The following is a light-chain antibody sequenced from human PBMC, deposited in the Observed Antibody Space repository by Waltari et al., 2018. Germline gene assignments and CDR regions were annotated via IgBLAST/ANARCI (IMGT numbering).Light chain of an antibody. J-gene: IGKJ3*01. CDR3: QQGSRYPFT. CDR1: QGISSY. V-gene: IGKV1-16*01. CDR2: YAS. Sequence: DIQMTHSPASLSASVGYRGTITCRASQGISSYLNWYQQKPENYPKLLIYYASSLASGDPWRCSGGGAGKEYTLITSSLQSEDLASYCCQQGSRYPFTFGPGTKLDIK.